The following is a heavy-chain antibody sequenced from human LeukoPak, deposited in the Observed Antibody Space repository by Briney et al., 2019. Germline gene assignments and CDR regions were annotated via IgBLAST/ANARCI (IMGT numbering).Heavy chain of an antibody. CDR2: IYYSGST. CDR3: ATGIYDI. J-gene: IGHJ3*02. V-gene: IGHV4-39*01. CDR1: GGSISSSSYS. D-gene: IGHD1-14*01. Sequence: SETLSLTCTVSGGSISSSSYSWGWIRQPPGKGLEWIGSIYYSGSTYYNPSLKSRVTISVDTSKNQFSLKLSSVTAADTAVYYCATGIYDIWGQGTMVTVSS.